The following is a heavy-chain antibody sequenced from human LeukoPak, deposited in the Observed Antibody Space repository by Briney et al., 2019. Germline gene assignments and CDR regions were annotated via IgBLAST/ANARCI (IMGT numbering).Heavy chain of an antibody. J-gene: IGHJ4*02. Sequence: GGSLRLSCTGAGFTFATYTFNWVRQAPGKGLEWVAFIRYDGSNKYYADSVKGRFTISRDNSKNTLYLQMNSLRAEDTAVYYCARGPEWEPLDYWGQGTLVTVSS. D-gene: IGHD1-26*01. V-gene: IGHV3-30*02. CDR3: ARGPEWEPLDY. CDR2: IRYDGSNK. CDR1: GFTFATYT.